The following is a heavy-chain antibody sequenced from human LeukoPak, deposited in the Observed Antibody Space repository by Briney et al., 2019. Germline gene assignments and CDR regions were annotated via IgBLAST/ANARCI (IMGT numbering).Heavy chain of an antibody. V-gene: IGHV3-23*01. D-gene: IGHD1-1*01. CDR1: GFAFRSYA. CDR3: AKDRRGNAPRSAFDI. J-gene: IGHJ3*02. Sequence: GGSLRLSCAASGFAFRSYAMSWVRQAPGKGLEWVSGISGGGGSTYYADSVKGRFTISRDNSKNTLYLQMNSLRAEDTAVYYCAKDRRGNAPRSAFDIWGQGTMVTVSS. CDR2: ISGGGGST.